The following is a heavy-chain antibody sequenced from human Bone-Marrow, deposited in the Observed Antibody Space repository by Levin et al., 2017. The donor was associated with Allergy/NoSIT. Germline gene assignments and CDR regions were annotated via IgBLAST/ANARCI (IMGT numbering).Heavy chain of an antibody. D-gene: IGHD5-12*01. Sequence: GESLKISCQASGYTFTGYSMHWVRQAPGQGLEWMGWISPNSGVTNYAQNFQGRVTMTRDTSISTAYMELRSLRSDDTAVYYCATPDSAYDYGYTQVWGQGTLVTVSS. CDR1: GYTFTGYS. V-gene: IGHV1-2*02. J-gene: IGHJ4*02. CDR2: ISPNSGVT. CDR3: ATPDSAYDYGYTQV.